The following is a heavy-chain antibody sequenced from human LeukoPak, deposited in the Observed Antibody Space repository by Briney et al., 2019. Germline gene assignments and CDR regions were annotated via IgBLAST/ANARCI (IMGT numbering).Heavy chain of an antibody. CDR3: ATRSTPGGYSYGYNY. J-gene: IGHJ4*02. V-gene: IGHV3-23*01. Sequence: GGSLRLSCAASGFTFSSYWMSWVRQAPGKGLEWVSSISNSASSTYYADSVKGRFTISRDNSKNRLYLQMDSLRADDTAVYYCATRSTPGGYSYGYNYWGQGTLVTVSS. CDR1: GFTFSSYW. D-gene: IGHD5-18*01. CDR2: ISNSASST.